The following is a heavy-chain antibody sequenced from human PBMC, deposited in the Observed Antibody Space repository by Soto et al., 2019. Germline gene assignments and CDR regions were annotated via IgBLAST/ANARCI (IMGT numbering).Heavy chain of an antibody. D-gene: IGHD2-2*01. CDR3: ARDIRYCSSTSCSNWFDP. CDR1: GFTFSRYA. Sequence: GGSLRLSCAASGFTFSRYAMHWVRQAPGKGLEWVAVISYDGSNKYYADSVKGRFTISRDNSKNTLYLQMNSLRAEDTAVYYCARDIRYCSSTSCSNWFDPWGQGTLVTVSS. CDR2: ISYDGSNK. J-gene: IGHJ5*02. V-gene: IGHV3-30-3*01.